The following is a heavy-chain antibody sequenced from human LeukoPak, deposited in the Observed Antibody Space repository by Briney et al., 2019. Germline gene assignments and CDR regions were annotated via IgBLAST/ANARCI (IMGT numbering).Heavy chain of an antibody. J-gene: IGHJ6*03. CDR1: GASLSDFH. Sequence: KPSETLSLTCAVDGASLSDFHWTWIRQSPGKGLEWIGEINHNNYNPSLKSRVTISLDTSKNQFSLNLTSVTAADTAIYYCARAPPASYDFRGNGFYYTMDVWGKGTTVIVSS. CDR3: ARAPPASYDFRGNGFYYTMDV. D-gene: IGHD3/OR15-3a*01. CDR2: INHN. V-gene: IGHV4-34*01.